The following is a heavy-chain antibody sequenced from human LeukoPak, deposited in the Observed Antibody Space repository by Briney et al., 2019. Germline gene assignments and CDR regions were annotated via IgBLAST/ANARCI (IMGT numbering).Heavy chain of an antibody. CDR1: GYTFTSYG. J-gene: IGHJ4*02. Sequence: GASVKVSCKASGYTFTSYGISWVRQAPGQGLEWMGWISAYNGNTNYAQKFQGRVTMTRDTSTNTVYMELSSLRSEDTAVYYCAIPPAYSSGLQFDYWGQGTLVTVSS. D-gene: IGHD6-19*01. CDR2: ISAYNGNT. V-gene: IGHV1-18*01. CDR3: AIPPAYSSGLQFDY.